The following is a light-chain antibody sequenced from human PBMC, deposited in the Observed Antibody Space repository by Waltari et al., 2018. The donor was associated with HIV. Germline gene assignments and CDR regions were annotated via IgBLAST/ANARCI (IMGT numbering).Light chain of an antibody. Sequence: SYELTQPPSVSVSPGQTARVTCSGDALPKRYAYWYQQRPGKAPFLLIFRDTEVHSGIPERFSSSSSGTTVTLTIRAVQAEDEADYYCQSTDSSGVYWVFGGGTTLTVL. CDR1: ALPKRY. CDR2: RDT. CDR3: QSTDSSGVYWV. V-gene: IGLV3-25*03. J-gene: IGLJ3*02.